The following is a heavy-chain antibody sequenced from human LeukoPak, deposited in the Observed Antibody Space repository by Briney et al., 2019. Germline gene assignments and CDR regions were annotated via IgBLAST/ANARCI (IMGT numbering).Heavy chain of an antibody. CDR2: IYTSGST. D-gene: IGHD3-22*01. CDR3: ARDLLVRANYYDSSGYYLYYYYMDV. CDR1: GGSSSSYY. J-gene: IGHJ6*03. Sequence: PSETLSLXCTVSGGSSSSYYWSWIRPPAGKGLESIGRIYTSGSTNYNPSLKSRVTMSVDTSKNQFSLKLSSVTAADTAVYYCARDLLVRANYYDSSGYYLYYYYMDVWGKGTTVTVSS. V-gene: IGHV4-4*07.